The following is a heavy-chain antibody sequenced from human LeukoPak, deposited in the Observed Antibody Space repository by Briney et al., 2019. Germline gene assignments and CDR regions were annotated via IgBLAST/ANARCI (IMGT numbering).Heavy chain of an antibody. CDR3: ARMGDSSGYSWSDAFDI. CDR2: INPNSGGT. D-gene: IGHD3-22*01. V-gene: IGHV1-2*04. J-gene: IGHJ3*02. CDR1: GYTFTGYY. Sequence: GASVKVSCKASGYTFTGYYMHWVRQAPGQGLEWMGWINPNSGGTNYAQKFQGWVTMTRDTSISTAYMELSRLRSDDTAVYYCARMGDSSGYSWSDAFDIWGQGTMVTVSS.